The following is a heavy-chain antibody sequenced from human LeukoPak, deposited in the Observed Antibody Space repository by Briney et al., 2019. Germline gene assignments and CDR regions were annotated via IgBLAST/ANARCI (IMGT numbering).Heavy chain of an antibody. CDR1: GFTFSSYS. CDR3: ARDSTVTTSYYYYGMDV. Sequence: GGSLRLSCAASGFTFSSYSMIWVRQAPGKGLEWVSYISSSSSTIYYADSVKGRFTISRDNAKNSLYLQMNSLRDEDTAVYYCARDSTVTTSYYYYGMDVWGQGTTATVSS. J-gene: IGHJ6*02. V-gene: IGHV3-48*02. CDR2: ISSSSSTI. D-gene: IGHD4-17*01.